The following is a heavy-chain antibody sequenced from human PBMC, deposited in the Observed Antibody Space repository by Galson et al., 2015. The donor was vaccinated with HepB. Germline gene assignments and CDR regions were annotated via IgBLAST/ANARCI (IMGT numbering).Heavy chain of an antibody. V-gene: IGHV3-30*18. J-gene: IGHJ5*02. CDR1: GFTFSSYG. Sequence: SLRLSCAASGFTFSSYGMHWVRQAPGKGLEWVAVISYDGSNKYYADSVKGRFTISRDNSKNTLYLQMNSLRAEDTAVYYCAKDLRAYCGGDCENWFDPWGQGTLVTVSS. CDR3: AKDLRAYCGGDCENWFDP. CDR2: ISYDGSNK. D-gene: IGHD2-21*02.